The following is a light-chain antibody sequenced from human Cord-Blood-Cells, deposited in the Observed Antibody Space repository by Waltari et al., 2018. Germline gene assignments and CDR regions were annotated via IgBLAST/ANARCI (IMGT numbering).Light chain of an antibody. J-gene: IGLJ2*01. V-gene: IGLV2-23*02. CDR2: EVS. CDR1: SSDGGSYNL. CDR3: CSYAGSSTLV. Sequence: QSALTQPASVSGSPGPSIPISCTGTSSDGGSYNLVSWYQQHPGKAPKLMIYEVSKRPSGVSNRFSGSKSGNTASLTISGLQAEDEADYYCCSYAGSSTLVFGGGTKLTVL.